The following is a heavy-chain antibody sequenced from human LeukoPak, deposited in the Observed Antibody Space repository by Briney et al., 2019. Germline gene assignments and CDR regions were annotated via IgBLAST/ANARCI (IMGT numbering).Heavy chain of an antibody. V-gene: IGHV1-69*05. CDR1: GGTFSSYA. J-gene: IGHJ4*02. Sequence: GASVKASCKASGGTFSSYAISWVRQAPGQGLEWMGRIIPIFGTANYAQKFQGRVTITTDESTSTAYMELSSLRSEDTAVYYCAREPKRWLQLGYFDYWGQGTLVTVSS. CDR3: AREPKRWLQLGYFDY. D-gene: IGHD5-24*01. CDR2: IIPIFGTA.